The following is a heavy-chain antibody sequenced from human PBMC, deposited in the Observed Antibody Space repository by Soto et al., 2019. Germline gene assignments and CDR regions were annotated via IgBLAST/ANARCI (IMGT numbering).Heavy chain of an antibody. J-gene: IGHJ6*02. CDR1: GFTFSSYG. V-gene: IGHV3-30*18. CDR3: AKDSYGMDV. CDR2: ISYDGSNK. Sequence: GGSLRLSCAASGFTFSSYGMHWVRQAPGKGLEWVAVISYDGSNKYYADSVKGRFTISRDNSKNTLYLQMNSLRAEDTAVYYCAKDSYGMDVWGQGTTVTVSS.